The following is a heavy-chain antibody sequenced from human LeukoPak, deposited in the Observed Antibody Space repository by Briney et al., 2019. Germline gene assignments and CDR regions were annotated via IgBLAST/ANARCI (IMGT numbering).Heavy chain of an antibody. D-gene: IGHD3-16*01. V-gene: IGHV5-51*01. Sequence: GESLKIPCKGSGYSFTSYWIGWVRQMPGKGLEWMGIIYPGDSDTRYSPSFQGQVTISADKSISTAYLQWSSLKASDTAMYYCARKAWGGKKEAYFDYWGQGTLVTVSS. CDR2: IYPGDSDT. CDR3: ARKAWGGKKEAYFDY. J-gene: IGHJ4*02. CDR1: GYSFTSYW.